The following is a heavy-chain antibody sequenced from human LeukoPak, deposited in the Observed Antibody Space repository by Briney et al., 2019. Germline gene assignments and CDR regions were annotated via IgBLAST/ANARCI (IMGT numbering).Heavy chain of an antibody. Sequence: GESLKISCKGSGYSFTSYWIGWVHQMPGKGLEWMGIIYPGDSDTRYSPSFQGQVTISADKSISTAYLQWSSLKASDTAMYYCARLTWELGAAFDIWGQGTMVTVSS. CDR1: GYSFTSYW. CDR2: IYPGDSDT. CDR3: ARLTWELGAAFDI. D-gene: IGHD1-26*01. V-gene: IGHV5-51*07. J-gene: IGHJ3*02.